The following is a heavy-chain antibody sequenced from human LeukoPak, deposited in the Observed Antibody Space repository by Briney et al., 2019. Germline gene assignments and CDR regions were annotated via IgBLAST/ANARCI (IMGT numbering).Heavy chain of an antibody. CDR3: ARSYSGYESDY. Sequence: GGSLRLSCAASGFTFSSYWMHWVRQAPGKGLVWVSRINTDGSSTSYADSVKGRFTISRDNAKNTLYLQMNSLRAEDTAVYYCARSYSGYESDYWGQGTLVTVSS. CDR1: GFTFSSYW. J-gene: IGHJ4*02. D-gene: IGHD5-12*01. CDR2: INTDGSST. V-gene: IGHV3-74*01.